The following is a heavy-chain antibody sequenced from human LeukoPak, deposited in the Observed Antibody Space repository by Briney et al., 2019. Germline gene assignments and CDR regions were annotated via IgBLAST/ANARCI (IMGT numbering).Heavy chain of an antibody. Sequence: ASVNVSCKASGYTFTSYYMHWVRQAPGQGLEWMGIINPSGGSTSYAQKFQGRVTMTRDTSTSTAYMELRSLRSDDTAVYYCARDRAPYLTGYLGSSDAFDIWGQGTMVTVSS. CDR2: INPSGGST. CDR3: ARDRAPYLTGYLGSSDAFDI. CDR1: GYTFTSYY. V-gene: IGHV1-46*01. J-gene: IGHJ3*02. D-gene: IGHD3-9*01.